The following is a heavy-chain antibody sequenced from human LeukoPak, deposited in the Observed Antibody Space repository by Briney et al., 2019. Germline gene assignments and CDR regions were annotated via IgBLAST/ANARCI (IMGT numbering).Heavy chain of an antibody. CDR1: GGTFSSYA. D-gene: IGHD3-22*01. J-gene: IGHJ3*02. Sequence: SVKVSCKASGGTFSSYAISWVRQAPGQGLEWMGRIIPILGIANYAQKFQGRVTFTADKSTSTAYMELSSLRSEDTAVNYCARVEGIVVVIRPEDAFDIWGQGTMVTVSS. CDR2: IIPILGIA. CDR3: ARVEGIVVVIRPEDAFDI. V-gene: IGHV1-69*04.